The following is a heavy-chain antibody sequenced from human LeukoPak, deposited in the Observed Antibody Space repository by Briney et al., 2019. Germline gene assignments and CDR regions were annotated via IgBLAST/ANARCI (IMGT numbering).Heavy chain of an antibody. CDR3: AREDGVGDYGPTIDY. CDR1: GGTFSSYA. CDR2: IIPIFGTA. Sequence: ASVKVSCKASGGTFSSYAISWVRQAPGQGLEWMGGIIPIFGTANYAQKFQGRVTITADESTSTAYMELSSLRSEDTAVYYCAREDGVGDYGPTIDYWGQGTLVTVSS. D-gene: IGHD4-17*01. V-gene: IGHV1-69*13. J-gene: IGHJ4*02.